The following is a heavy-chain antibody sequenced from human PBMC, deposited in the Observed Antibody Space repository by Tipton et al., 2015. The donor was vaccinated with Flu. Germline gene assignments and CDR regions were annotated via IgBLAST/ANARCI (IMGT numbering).Heavy chain of an antibody. CDR1: GDTFANYW. J-gene: IGHJ3*02. D-gene: IGHD5-18*01. V-gene: IGHV5-51*01. CDR3: VGAGHSYGFGAFDI. CDR2: IYPGDSDA. Sequence: QLVQSGAEVKKPGESLKISCKGSGDTFANYWIGWVRQMPGKGLEWMGIIYPGDSDARYNSSFQGQVTISADKSISTAYLQWSSLKASDSAIYYCVGAGHSYGFGAFDIWGQGTMVTVSS.